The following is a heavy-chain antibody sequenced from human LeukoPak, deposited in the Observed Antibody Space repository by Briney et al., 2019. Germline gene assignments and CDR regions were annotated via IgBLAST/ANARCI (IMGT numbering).Heavy chain of an antibody. V-gene: IGHV4-61*02. CDR3: ARGTYWAFDY. Sequence: SETLSLTCTVSGGSISSGSYYWSWIRQPAGKGLEWIGRIYTSGSTNYNPSLKSRVTISVDTSKNQFFLKLSSVTAADTAVYYCARGTYWAFDYWGQGTLVTVSS. J-gene: IGHJ4*02. CDR1: GGSISSGSYY. CDR2: IYTSGST. D-gene: IGHD2-8*02.